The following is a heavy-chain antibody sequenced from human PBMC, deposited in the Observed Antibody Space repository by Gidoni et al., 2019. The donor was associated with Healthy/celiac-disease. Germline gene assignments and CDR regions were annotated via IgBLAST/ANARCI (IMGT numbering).Heavy chain of an antibody. J-gene: IGHJ6*02. CDR1: GFTFSNAC. CDR2: IKSKTDGGTT. D-gene: IGHD1-20*01. V-gene: IGHV3-15*07. Sequence: EVQLVESGGGLVKPGGSLRLSCAASGFTFSNACMHWVRQAPGKGLGLVGRIKSKTDGGTTDYAAPVKGRFTISRDDSKNTLYLQMNSLKTEDTAVYYCTTDLANNWNDFFIGNDYYYYGMDVWGQGTTVTVSS. CDR3: TTDLANNWNDFFIGNDYYYYGMDV.